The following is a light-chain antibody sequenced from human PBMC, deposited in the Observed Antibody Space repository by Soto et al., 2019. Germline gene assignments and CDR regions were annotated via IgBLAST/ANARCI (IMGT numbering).Light chain of an antibody. CDR3: GTWDSSLSAGV. CDR2: DNN. V-gene: IGLV1-51*01. J-gene: IGLJ1*01. Sequence: QSVLTQPPSASGSPGQSVTISCTGTSSDVGGYNYVSWYQQHPGKAPKLMIYDNNKRPSGIPDRFSGSKSGTSATLGITGLQTGDEADYYCGTWDSSLSAGVFGTGTKLTVL. CDR1: SSDVGGYNY.